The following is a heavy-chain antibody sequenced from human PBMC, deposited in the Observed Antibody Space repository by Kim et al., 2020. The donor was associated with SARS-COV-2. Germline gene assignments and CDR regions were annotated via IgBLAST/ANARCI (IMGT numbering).Heavy chain of an antibody. CDR1: GGSISSGGYY. J-gene: IGHJ3*02. CDR2: IYYSGST. CDR3: ARGRIYSGSAFAFDI. D-gene: IGHD5-12*01. V-gene: IGHV4-31*03. Sequence: SETLSLTCTVSGGSISSGGYYWSWIRQHPGKGLEWIGYIYYSGSTYYNPSLKSRVTISVDTSKNQFSLKLSSVTAADTAVYYCARGRIYSGSAFAFDIWGQGTMVTVSS.